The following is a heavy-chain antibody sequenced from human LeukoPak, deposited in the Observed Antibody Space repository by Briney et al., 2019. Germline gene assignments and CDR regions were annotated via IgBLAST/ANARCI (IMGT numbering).Heavy chain of an antibody. D-gene: IGHD4-23*01. CDR1: GFSFNDYD. J-gene: IGHJ4*02. V-gene: IGHV3-48*04. Sequence: GGSLRLSCAASGFSFNDYDMHWVRQGTGKGLDWVSYISSNSGTIHYADSVRGRFTISRDSVKKSLYLQMNSLRAEDTAVYYCVGFSDYGGLWGQGTVVTVSS. CDR2: ISSNSGTI. CDR3: VGFSDYGGL.